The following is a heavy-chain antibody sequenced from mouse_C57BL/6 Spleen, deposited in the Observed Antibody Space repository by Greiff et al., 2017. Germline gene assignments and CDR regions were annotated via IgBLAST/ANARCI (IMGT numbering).Heavy chain of an antibody. V-gene: IGHV5-17*01. D-gene: IGHD2-4*01. CDR2: ISSGSSTI. CDR3: ARRRDYENYAMDY. CDR1: GFTFSDYG. J-gene: IGHJ4*01. Sequence: EVNVVESGGGLVKPGGSLKLSCAASGFTFSDYGMHWVRQAPEKGLEWVAYISSGSSTIYYADTVKGRFTISRDNAKNTLFLQMTSLRSEDTAMXYCARRRDYENYAMDYWGQGTSVTVSS.